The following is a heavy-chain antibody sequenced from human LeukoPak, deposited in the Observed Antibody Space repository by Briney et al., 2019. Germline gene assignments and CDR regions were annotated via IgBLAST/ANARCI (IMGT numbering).Heavy chain of an antibody. D-gene: IGHD6-13*01. CDR2: IHRSGSHT. J-gene: IGHJ6*02. CDR1: GFTFSDYY. Sequence: GGSLRLSCAASGFTFSDYYMSWIRQAPGKGLEWVSHIHRSGSHTYYADSVRGRFTISRDNAKNSLYLQMNSLRAEDTAVYYCAKEYSSSWYGTGYYYYYGMDVWGQGTTVTVSS. V-gene: IGHV3-11*01. CDR3: AKEYSSSWYGTGYYYYYGMDV.